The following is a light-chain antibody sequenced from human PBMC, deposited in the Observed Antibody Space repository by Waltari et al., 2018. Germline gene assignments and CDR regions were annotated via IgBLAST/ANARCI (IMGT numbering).Light chain of an antibody. CDR3: ASWDDSLNGHWV. J-gene: IGLJ3*02. CDR2: RSD. Sequence: QPVLTQPPSVSATPGQRVTISCSGSASNLGGNVGNLYQQLPGKAPKLLIYRSDLRPSGVPDRFSGSKSGTSASLAISGLQSEDEADYFCASWDDSLNGHWVFGGGTKVAVL. V-gene: IGLV1-44*01. CDR1: ASNLGGNV.